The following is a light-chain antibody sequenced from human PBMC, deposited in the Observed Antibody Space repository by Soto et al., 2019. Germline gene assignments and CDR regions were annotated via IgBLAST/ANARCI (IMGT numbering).Light chain of an antibody. Sequence: QSALTQPPSVSGSPGQSVTISCTGTSSDVGRYNRVSWYQQPPGTTPKLIIYEVTNRPSGVPDRFSGSKSGNTASLTISGLQADDEADYYCNSFTSSNTWVFGGGTQLTVL. V-gene: IGLV2-18*02. CDR2: EVT. CDR1: SSDVGRYNR. J-gene: IGLJ3*02. CDR3: NSFTSSNTWV.